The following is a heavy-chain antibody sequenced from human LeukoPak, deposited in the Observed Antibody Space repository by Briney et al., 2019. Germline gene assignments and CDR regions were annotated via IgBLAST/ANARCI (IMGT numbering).Heavy chain of an antibody. CDR2: IKPDGSET. Sequence: GGSLRLSCEASGFTVSSNYMSWVRQAPGKGLEWVANIKPDGSETYYGDSVKGRFTISRDNAKNSLYLQMNSLRAEDTALYYCASTLKRDYWGQGTLVTVSS. CDR3: ASTLKRDY. J-gene: IGHJ4*02. V-gene: IGHV3-7*01. D-gene: IGHD4/OR15-4a*01. CDR1: GFTVSSNY.